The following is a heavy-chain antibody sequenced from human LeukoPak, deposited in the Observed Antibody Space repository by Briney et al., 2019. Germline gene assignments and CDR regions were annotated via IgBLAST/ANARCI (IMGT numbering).Heavy chain of an antibody. D-gene: IGHD6-13*01. CDR2: IYYSGST. V-gene: IGHV4-59*12. CDR1: GGSISSYY. CDR3: ARDGAAAGPSQGYYYYMDV. Sequence: PSETLSLTCTVSGGSISSYYWSWIRQPPGKGLEWIGYIYYSGSTNYNPSLKSRVTISVDRSKNQFSLKLSSVTAADTAVYYCARDGAAAGPSQGYYYYMDVWGKGTTVTVSS. J-gene: IGHJ6*03.